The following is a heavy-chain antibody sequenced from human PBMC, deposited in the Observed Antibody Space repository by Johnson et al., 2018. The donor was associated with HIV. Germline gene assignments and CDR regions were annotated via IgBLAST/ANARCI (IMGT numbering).Heavy chain of an antibody. CDR1: GFTFSTSG. CDR2: ISNDGSNK. Sequence: QVQLMESGGGVVQPGRSLGLSCAASGFTFSTSGMHWVRQAPGKGLEWVAVISNDGSNKYYADSVKGRFTISRDNSKNTLYLQMNSLRAEDTALYYCARDRAGFDIWGQGTMVTVSS. V-gene: IGHV3-30*03. J-gene: IGHJ3*02. CDR3: ARDRAGFDI. D-gene: IGHD6-19*01.